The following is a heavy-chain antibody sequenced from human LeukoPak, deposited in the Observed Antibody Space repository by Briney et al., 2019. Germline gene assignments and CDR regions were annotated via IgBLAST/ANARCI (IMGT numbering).Heavy chain of an antibody. CDR1: GFTVSSNY. D-gene: IGHD3-3*01. Sequence: GGSLRLSCAASGFTVSSNYMSWVRQAPGKGLEWVSVIYSGGSTYYADSVKGRFTISRDNSKNTVYLQMNSLRAEDTAMYYCAKVHYDFWSESPGYWGQGSLVTVSS. CDR2: IYSGGST. V-gene: IGHV3-66*02. CDR3: AKVHYDFWSESPGY. J-gene: IGHJ4*02.